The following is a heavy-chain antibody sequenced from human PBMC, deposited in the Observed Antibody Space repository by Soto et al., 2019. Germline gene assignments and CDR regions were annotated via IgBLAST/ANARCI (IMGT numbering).Heavy chain of an antibody. CDR1: GFTFSSYS. CDR3: ARGTTGTNYYYYYGMDV. CDR2: ISSSSSYI. D-gene: IGHD1-1*01. V-gene: IGHV3-21*01. J-gene: IGHJ6*02. Sequence: AGGSLRLSCAASGFTFSSYSMNWVRQAPGKGLEWVSSISSSSSYIYYADSVKGRFTISRDNAKNSLYLQMNSLRAEDTAVYYCARGTTGTNYYYYYGMDVWGQGTTVTVSS.